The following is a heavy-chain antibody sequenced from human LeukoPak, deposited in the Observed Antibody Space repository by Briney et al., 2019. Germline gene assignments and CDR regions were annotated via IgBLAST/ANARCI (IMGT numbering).Heavy chain of an antibody. Sequence: GGSLRLSCAASGFTFSSYWMSWVRQAPEKGREWVANINQDGGEKYYVDSVRGRFTISRDNANNSLSLQMNSLRAEDTAVYYCARGGYGSGSYGDYWGQGTLVTVSS. CDR1: GFTFSSYW. V-gene: IGHV3-7*03. D-gene: IGHD3-10*01. J-gene: IGHJ4*02. CDR3: ARGGYGSGSYGDY. CDR2: INQDGGEK.